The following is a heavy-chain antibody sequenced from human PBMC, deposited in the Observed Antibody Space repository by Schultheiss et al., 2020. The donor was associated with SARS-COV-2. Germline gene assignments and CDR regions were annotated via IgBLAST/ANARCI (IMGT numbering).Heavy chain of an antibody. CDR3: AREGGYSYGYVENWFDP. J-gene: IGHJ5*02. CDR1: GFTFSSYG. V-gene: IGHV3-NL1*01. D-gene: IGHD5-18*01. CDR2: IYSGGST. Sequence: GGSLRLSCAASGFTFSSYGMHWVRQAPGKGLEWVSVIYSGGSTYYADSVKGRFTISRDNAKNSLYLQMNSLRAEDTAVYYCAREGGYSYGYVENWFDPWGQGTLVTVSS.